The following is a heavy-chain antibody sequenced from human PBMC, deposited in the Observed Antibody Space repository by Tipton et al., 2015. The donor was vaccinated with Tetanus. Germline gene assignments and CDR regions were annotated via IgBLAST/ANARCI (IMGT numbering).Heavy chain of an antibody. J-gene: IGHJ2*01. CDR3: TKDXXVTTPDWYFDL. V-gene: IGHV3-23*01. D-gene: IGHD4-17*01. Sequence: SLRLSCAASGFTFXSYXXXWVXQAPGXXLEWXXAIXXGGGSTYYAETVKGRVTISRDNSKNTLYKKMNSRRAEDTAVYYCTKDXXVTTPDWYFDLWGRGTLVTVSS. CDR2: IXXGGGST. CDR1: GFTFXSYX.